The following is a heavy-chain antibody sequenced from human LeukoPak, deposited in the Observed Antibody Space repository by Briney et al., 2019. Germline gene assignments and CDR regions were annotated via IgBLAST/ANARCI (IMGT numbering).Heavy chain of an antibody. V-gene: IGHV3-23*01. J-gene: IGHJ4*02. D-gene: IGHD2-21*02. Sequence: GGSLRLSCAASGFTFSSYAMSWVRQARGKGLEWVSAISGSGGSTYYADSVKGRFTISRDNSKNTLYLQMNSLRAEDTAVYYCAKGNFKCGGDCYYYWGQGALVTVSS. CDR2: ISGSGGST. CDR1: GFTFSSYA. CDR3: AKGNFKCGGDCYYY.